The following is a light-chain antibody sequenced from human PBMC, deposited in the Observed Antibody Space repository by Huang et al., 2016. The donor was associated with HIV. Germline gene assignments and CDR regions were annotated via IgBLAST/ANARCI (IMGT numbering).Light chain of an antibody. J-gene: IGKJ5*01. CDR2: AAS. CDR3: QQSYSTPIT. V-gene: IGKV1-39*01. Sequence: DIQMTQSPSSLSASVGDRVTITCRASQSISNYLNWYQQKPGKAPKLLIYAASSLQRWVPSRFSGSGSGTDFTLTISSLQPEDFATYYCQQSYSTPITFGQGTRLEIK. CDR1: QSISNY.